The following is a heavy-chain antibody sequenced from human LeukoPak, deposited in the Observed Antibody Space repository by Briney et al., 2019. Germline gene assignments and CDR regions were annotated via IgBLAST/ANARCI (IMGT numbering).Heavy chain of an antibody. CDR2: IYTSGST. CDR1: GGSISSGSYY. J-gene: IGHJ3*02. Sequence: SETLSLTCTVSGGSISSGSYYWSWTRQPAGKGLEWIGRIYTSGSTNYNPSLKSRVTISVDTSKNQFSLKLSSVTAADTAVYYCARDGWGAFDIWGQGTMVTVSS. CDR3: ARDGWGAFDI. D-gene: IGHD1-26*01. V-gene: IGHV4-61*02.